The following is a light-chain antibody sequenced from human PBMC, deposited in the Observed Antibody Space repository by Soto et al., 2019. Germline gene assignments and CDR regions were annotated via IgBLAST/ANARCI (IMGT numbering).Light chain of an antibody. CDR1: QSVDTY. CDR3: QQNSNWQGS. CDR2: DVS. J-gene: IGKJ1*01. Sequence: EIVLTQSPGTLSLFPGERATLSCRASQSVDTYLAWYQQKPGQPPRLLIYDVSKRAPGIPARFSGSGSGTDFTITISRLEPEDFAVYYCQQNSNWQGSFGRGTKVDIK. V-gene: IGKV3D-11*02.